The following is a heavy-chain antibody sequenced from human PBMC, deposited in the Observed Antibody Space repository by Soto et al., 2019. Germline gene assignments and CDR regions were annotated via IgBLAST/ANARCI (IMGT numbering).Heavy chain of an antibody. CDR3: ALVMAANDY. V-gene: IGHV4-39*06. D-gene: IGHD2-8*01. CDR1: GDSINSDNYY. Sequence: SETLSLTCSVSGDSINSDNYYWGWIRQPPGKGLEWIGSIYYRGNTYYNPSLKTRVTISLDTSKSQVVLTMTNMDPVDTATYYCALVMAANDYWGQGTLVTVSS. CDR2: IYYRGNT. J-gene: IGHJ4*02.